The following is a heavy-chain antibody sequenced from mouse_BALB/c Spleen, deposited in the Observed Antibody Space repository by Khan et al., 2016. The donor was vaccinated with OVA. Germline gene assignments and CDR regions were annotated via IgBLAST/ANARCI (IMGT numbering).Heavy chain of an antibody. D-gene: IGHD1-1*01. V-gene: IGHV3-5*02. Sequence: EVQLQESGPGLVKPSQTVSLTCTVTGISITSGNYRWSWIRQFPGHKLEWIGNIYYSGTVTYNPSLTSRTTITSETSKNQFLLEINSLTAEDTATYYVARDYGSLYWFFDVWGAGTTVTVSS. CDR2: IYYSGTV. J-gene: IGHJ1*01. CDR3: ARDYGSLYWFFDV. CDR1: GISITSGNYR.